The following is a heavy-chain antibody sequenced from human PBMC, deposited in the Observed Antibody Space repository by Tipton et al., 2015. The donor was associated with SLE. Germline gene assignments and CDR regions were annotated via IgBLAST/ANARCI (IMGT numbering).Heavy chain of an antibody. D-gene: IGHD6-13*01. V-gene: IGHV1-18*01. CDR1: GYTFPNYG. CDR2: ISAYNGNT. CDR3: ATQPPYSGTWYFDY. J-gene: IGHJ4*02. Sequence: QVQLVQSGPEVKNPGASVKVSCKASGYTFPNYGICWVRQAPGQGLEWLGWISAYNGNTNYAQNLQGRVSMTTDTSTTTAYMELRNLRSDDTAVYYCATQPPYSGTWYFDYWGQGTLVTVSS.